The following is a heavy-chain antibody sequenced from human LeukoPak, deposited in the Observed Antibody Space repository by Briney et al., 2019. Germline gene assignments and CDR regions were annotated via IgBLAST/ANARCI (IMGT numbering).Heavy chain of an antibody. Sequence: GGSLRLSCAASGFTFSNYAMNWVRQAPGKGLEWVSAISGSGGSTYYADSVKGRFTISRGNSKNTLYLQMNSLRAADTAVYYCAKFRQKWEPYFDYWGQGTLVTVSS. CDR2: ISGSGGST. CDR3: AKFRQKWEPYFDY. V-gene: IGHV3-23*01. CDR1: GFTFSNYA. D-gene: IGHD1-26*01. J-gene: IGHJ4*02.